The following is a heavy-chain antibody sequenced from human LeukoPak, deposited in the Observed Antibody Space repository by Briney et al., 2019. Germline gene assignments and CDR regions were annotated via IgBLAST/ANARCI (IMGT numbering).Heavy chain of an antibody. CDR1: GFTFSSYW. D-gene: IGHD3-9*01. V-gene: IGHV3-7*01. J-gene: IGHJ4*02. CDR2: INQDASEK. Sequence: PGGSLRLSCAVSGFTFSSYWLSWVRQAPGKGLEWVANINQDASEKYYVDSVKGRFTISRDNAKNSLYLQMNSLRAEDTAVYYCARDVLRYFDWLDYWGQGTLVTVSS. CDR3: ARDVLRYFDWLDY.